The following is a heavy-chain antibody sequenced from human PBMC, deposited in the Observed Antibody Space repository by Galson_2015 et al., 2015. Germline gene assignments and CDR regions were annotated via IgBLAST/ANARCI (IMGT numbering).Heavy chain of an antibody. V-gene: IGHV3-73*01. CDR3: TTTGIAVAPS. J-gene: IGHJ4*02. Sequence: RIRSKADSYATAYAASVKGRFTISRDDSKNTAYLQMNSLKTEDTAVYYCTTTGIAVAPSWGQGTLVTVSS. CDR2: IRSKADSYAT. D-gene: IGHD6-19*01.